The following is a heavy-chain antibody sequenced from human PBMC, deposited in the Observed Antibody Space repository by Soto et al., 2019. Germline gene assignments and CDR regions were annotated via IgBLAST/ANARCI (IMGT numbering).Heavy chain of an antibody. D-gene: IGHD3-22*01. CDR3: ASLEYYDSSGYYYVDDF. Sequence: QVQLVQSGAEVKKPGASVKVSCKASGYTFNRYAISWVRQAPGQGLEWMGWISAYNGNTNYAQKLQGRVTMTTDTSTSTADMELRSLRSDDTAVDYCASLEYYDSSGYYYVDDFWGQGNLVTVSS. J-gene: IGHJ4*02. V-gene: IGHV1-18*01. CDR2: ISAYNGNT. CDR1: GYTFNRYA.